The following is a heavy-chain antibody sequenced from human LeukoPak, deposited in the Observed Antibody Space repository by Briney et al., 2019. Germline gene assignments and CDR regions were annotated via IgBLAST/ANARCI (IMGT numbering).Heavy chain of an antibody. Sequence: GGSLRLSCPASGFTFSTYGMSWVRQAPGKGLEWVSVVRGRGSDAYYADSVKGRFTIYSDNSKNTVYLQMNSPGAGDTAIYYCAKTYRVNSAYDSTFDQWGQGSLVTVSS. CDR1: GFTFSTYG. CDR3: AKTYRVNSAYDSTFDQ. CDR2: VRGRGSDA. J-gene: IGHJ4*02. D-gene: IGHD5-12*01. V-gene: IGHV3-23*01.